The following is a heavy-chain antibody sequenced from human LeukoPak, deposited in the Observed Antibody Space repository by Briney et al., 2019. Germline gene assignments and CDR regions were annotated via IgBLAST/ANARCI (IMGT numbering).Heavy chain of an antibody. CDR2: INDGGTSA. CDR3: ARARYRQYQLLYAGHWFDP. V-gene: IGHV3-23*01. CDR1: GFTFRNYG. J-gene: IGHJ5*02. D-gene: IGHD2-2*02. Sequence: GGSRRLSCTASGFTFRNYGTSWVRPAPGKGREWDSVINDGGTSAYYTDSVKGRFTISRDNSKNTLYLKMNSLSSEDRGVYYCARARYRQYQLLYAGHWFDPWGQGTLVTVSS.